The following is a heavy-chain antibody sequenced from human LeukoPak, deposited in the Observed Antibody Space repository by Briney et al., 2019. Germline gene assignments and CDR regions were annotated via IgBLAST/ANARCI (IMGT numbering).Heavy chain of an antibody. CDR2: INPSGGST. J-gene: IGHJ4*02. CDR3: ARNPPHTSMVLQSDN. Sequence: ASVKVSCKASGYTFIGYYMHWVRQAPGQGLEWMGIINPSGGSTSYAQKFQGRVTMTRDMSTSTVYMELSSLRSEDTAVYYCARNPPHTSMVLQSDNWGQGTLVTVSS. D-gene: IGHD5-18*01. CDR1: GYTFIGYY. V-gene: IGHV1-46*01.